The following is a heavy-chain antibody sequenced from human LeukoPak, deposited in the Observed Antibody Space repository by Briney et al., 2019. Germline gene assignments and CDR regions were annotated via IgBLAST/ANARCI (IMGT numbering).Heavy chain of an antibody. J-gene: IGHJ5*01. D-gene: IGHD3-3*01. CDR3: ARNGLLRGYHTWFDS. V-gene: IGHV3-30*01. CDR2: ISHDGSNK. Sequence: GGSLRLSCAASGFTFSNYAMHWVRQGPGKGLEWVAVISHDGSNKAYAGSVKGRFTISRDNSKNTLYLQMNSLRTEDSAVYSCARNGLLRGYHTWFDSWGQGTLVTVSS. CDR1: GFTFSNYA.